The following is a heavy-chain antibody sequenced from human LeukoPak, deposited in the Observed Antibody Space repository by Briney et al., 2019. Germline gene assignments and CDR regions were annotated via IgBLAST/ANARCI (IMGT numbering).Heavy chain of an antibody. Sequence: SETLSLTCTVSGGSISISSYYWGWIRQHPGKGLEWIGYIYYSGSTYYNPSLKSRVTISVDTSKNQFSLKLSSVTAADTAVYYCARGTFGGVIVDYWGQGTLVTVSS. D-gene: IGHD3-16*02. J-gene: IGHJ4*02. CDR3: ARGTFGGVIVDY. CDR2: IYYSGST. CDR1: GGSISISSYY. V-gene: IGHV4-31*03.